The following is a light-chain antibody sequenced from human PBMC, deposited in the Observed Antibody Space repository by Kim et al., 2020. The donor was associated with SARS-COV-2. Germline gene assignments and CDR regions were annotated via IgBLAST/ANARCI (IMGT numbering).Light chain of an antibody. V-gene: IGKV1-27*01. Sequence: ASIGDRVTITCRASQDIANALAWYQQKPGKVPQVLIYAAATLQSGVPSRFSGSGSGTELTLTIGSLQTEDVATYYCQKYNSAPWTFGPGTMVDIK. J-gene: IGKJ1*01. CDR3: QKYNSAPWT. CDR2: AAA. CDR1: QDIANA.